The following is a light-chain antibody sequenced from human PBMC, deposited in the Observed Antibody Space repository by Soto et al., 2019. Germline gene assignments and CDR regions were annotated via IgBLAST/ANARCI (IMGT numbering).Light chain of an antibody. Sequence: EVVLTPFAGTLSLSPGKGATLSCRASQSVVTSYLAWYQQKYGQSPRLLIYGALYRAPGIPDRFSGSGSGTDFTLSISRLEPEDFAVYYCQYYDESMWTFGQGTKVDIK. CDR1: QSVVTSY. J-gene: IGKJ1*01. V-gene: IGKV3-20*01. CDR3: QYYDESMWT. CDR2: GAL.